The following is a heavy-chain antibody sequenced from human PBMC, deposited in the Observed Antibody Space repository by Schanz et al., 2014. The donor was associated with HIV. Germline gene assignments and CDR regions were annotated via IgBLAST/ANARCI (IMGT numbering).Heavy chain of an antibody. D-gene: IGHD3-22*01. CDR2: IKEDGSEK. CDR3: AKDRNYYDNRYLGKGNYYYYYGMDV. V-gene: IGHV3-7*01. Sequence: EVQVVESGGGLVQPGGSLRLSCTTSGFIFSDHFMGWVRQAPGKGLEWVANIKEDGSEKYHADSVKGRFTISRDNSKNTMYLKMNSLRVDDTAVYYCAKDRNYYDNRYLGKGNYYYYYGMDVWGQGTTVTVSS. CDR1: GFIFSDHF. J-gene: IGHJ6*02.